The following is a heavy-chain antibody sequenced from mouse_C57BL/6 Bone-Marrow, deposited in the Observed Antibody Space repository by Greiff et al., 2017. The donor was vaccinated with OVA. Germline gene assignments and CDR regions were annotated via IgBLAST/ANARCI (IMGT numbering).Heavy chain of an antibody. CDR1: GYTFTDYE. J-gene: IGHJ3*01. CDR2: IDPENGGT. CDR3: TRKWTYSNYLFAY. Sequence: VKLMESGAELVRPGASVTLSCKASGYTFTDYEMHWVKQTPVHGLEWIGAIDPENGGTAYNQKFKGKAILTADKSSSTAYMELRSLTSEDSAVYYCTRKWTYSNYLFAYWGQGTLVTVSA. D-gene: IGHD2-5*01. V-gene: IGHV1-15*01.